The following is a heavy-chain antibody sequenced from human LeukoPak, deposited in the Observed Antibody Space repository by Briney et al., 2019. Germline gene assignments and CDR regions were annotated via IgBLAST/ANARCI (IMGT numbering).Heavy chain of an antibody. Sequence: PSETLSLTCTVSGGSISSHYWSWIRQPAGKGLEWIGRIYTSGSTNYNPSLKSRVTMSVDTSKNQFSLKLSSVTAADTAVYYCARDRDFWSRRGYYYYYVDVWGKGTTVTVSS. J-gene: IGHJ6*03. V-gene: IGHV4-4*07. CDR2: IYTSGST. CDR3: ARDRDFWSRRGYYYYYVDV. D-gene: IGHD3-3*01. CDR1: GGSISSHY.